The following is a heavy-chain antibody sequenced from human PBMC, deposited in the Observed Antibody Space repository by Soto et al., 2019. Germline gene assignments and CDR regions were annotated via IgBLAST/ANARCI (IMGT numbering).Heavy chain of an antibody. V-gene: IGHV1-69*06. CDR3: AKDIGSSSSWYYYGMDV. D-gene: IGHD6-6*01. CDR2: IIPIFGTA. CDR1: GGTFSSYA. J-gene: IGHJ6*02. Sequence: SVNFSCKASGGTFSSYALSWVRQAPGQGLEWMGGIIPIFGTANYAQKFQGRVTITADKSTSTAYMELSSLRAEDTAVYYCAKDIGSSSSWYYYGMDVWGQGTTVTVSS.